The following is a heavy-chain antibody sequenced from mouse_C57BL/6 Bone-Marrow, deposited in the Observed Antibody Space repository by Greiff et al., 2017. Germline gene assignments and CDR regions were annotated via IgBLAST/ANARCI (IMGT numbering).Heavy chain of an antibody. CDR2: IDPETGGT. J-gene: IGHJ3*01. Sequence: VQLQQSGAELVRPGASVTLSCKASGYTFTDYEMHWVKQTPVHGLEWIGAIDPETGGTAYNQKFKGKAILTADKSSSTAYMELRSLTSEDSAVYYCTRSVYYGSSYGWGQGTLVTVSA. CDR3: TRSVYYGSSYG. CDR1: GYTFTDYE. D-gene: IGHD1-1*01. V-gene: IGHV1-15*01.